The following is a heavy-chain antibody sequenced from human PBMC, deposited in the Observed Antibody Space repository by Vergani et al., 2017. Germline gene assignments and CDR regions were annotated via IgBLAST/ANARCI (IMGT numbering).Heavy chain of an antibody. CDR1: GYSFTSYW. CDR2: IYSGDSDT. CDR3: ARLFVVTAPLNYYYYGMDV. Sequence: EVQLVQSGAEVKKPGESLKISCKGSGYSFTSYWIGWVRQMPGKGLEWMGIIYSGDSDTRYSPSFQGQVTISADKSISTAYLQWSSLKASDTAMCYCARLFVVTAPLNYYYYGMDVWGQGTTVTVSS. V-gene: IGHV5-51*01. D-gene: IGHD2-21*02. J-gene: IGHJ6*02.